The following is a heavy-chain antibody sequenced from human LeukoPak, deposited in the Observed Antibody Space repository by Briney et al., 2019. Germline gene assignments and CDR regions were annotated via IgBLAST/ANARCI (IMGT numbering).Heavy chain of an antibody. CDR2: ISTNSRTI. V-gene: IGHV3-48*01. CDR1: GFPFSRYS. Sequence: PGGSLRLSCAPSGFPFSRYSMNWVRQSPGKGLEWVAYISTNSRTIYSGDSVKGRFSISRDNDKSLLYLQMENLRVEDTAVYYCTTYFDTTGYFEEAYDTWGQGTLVTV. CDR3: TTYFDTTGYFEEAYDT. D-gene: IGHD3-22*01. J-gene: IGHJ3*01.